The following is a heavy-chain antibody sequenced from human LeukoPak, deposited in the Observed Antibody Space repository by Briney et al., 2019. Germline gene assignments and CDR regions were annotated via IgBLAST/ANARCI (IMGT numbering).Heavy chain of an antibody. CDR1: GGSISSYY. J-gene: IGHJ6*03. D-gene: IGHD3-10*01. V-gene: IGHV4-59*08. Sequence: PSETLSLTCTVSGGSISSYYWSWIRQPPGKGLEWIAYIYYSGSTNYNPSLKSRVTISVDTSKNQFSLKLRSVTAADTAVYYCARLGITMVRGVIIMYYYYYMDVWGKGTTVTVSS. CDR3: ARLGITMVRGVIIMYYYYYMDV. CDR2: IYYSGST.